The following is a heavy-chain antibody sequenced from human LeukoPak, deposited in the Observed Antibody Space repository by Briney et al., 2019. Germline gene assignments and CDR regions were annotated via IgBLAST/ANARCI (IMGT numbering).Heavy chain of an antibody. V-gene: IGHV3-30*04. Sequence: GSLRLSCAASGFTFSSYAMHWVRQAPGKGLEWVAVISYDGSNKYYADSVKGRFTISRDNSKNTLYLQMNSLRAEDTAVYYCARSRRASNIVVVTAIPGYYYGMDVWGQGTTVTVSS. CDR1: GFTFSSYA. CDR2: ISYDGSNK. J-gene: IGHJ6*02. D-gene: IGHD2-21*02. CDR3: ARSRRASNIVVVTAIPGYYYGMDV.